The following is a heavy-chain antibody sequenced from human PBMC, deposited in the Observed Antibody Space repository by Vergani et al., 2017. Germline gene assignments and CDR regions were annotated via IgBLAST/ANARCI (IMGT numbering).Heavy chain of an antibody. CDR1: GGSITSSSYY. CDR2: IYHSGGA. Sequence: QLHLQESGPGLVKPSETLSLTCTVSGGSITSSSYYWGWIRQPPGKGLEWIGNIYHSGGAYYNPSLKGRVTISVDTSKTQFSLEVTSVTAADPAIYFCARTESFILRYFHWALWGQGTLVTVSS. J-gene: IGHJ4*02. V-gene: IGHV4-39*01. D-gene: IGHD3-9*01. CDR3: ARTESFILRYFHWAL.